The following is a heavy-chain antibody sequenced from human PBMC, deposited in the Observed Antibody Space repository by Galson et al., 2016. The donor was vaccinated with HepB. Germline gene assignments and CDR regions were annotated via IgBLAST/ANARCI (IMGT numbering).Heavy chain of an antibody. CDR1: GFTFRSHA. D-gene: IGHD3-16*01. Sequence: CGASGFTFRSHAMHWSRQAPGQGLDYVSSISSNAGTTYTESYVKGRFPISRDNSKNKLYLQMGSLRAEDMAVYYCARLNHQLISLGFDVFDIWGQGTMVAVSS. J-gene: IGHJ3*02. CDR3: ARLNHQLISLGFDVFDI. V-gene: IGHV3-64*01. CDR2: ISSNAGTT.